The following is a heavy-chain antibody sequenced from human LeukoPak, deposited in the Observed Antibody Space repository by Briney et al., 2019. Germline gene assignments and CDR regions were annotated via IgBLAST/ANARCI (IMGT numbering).Heavy chain of an antibody. Sequence: SETLSLTCTVSGGSISSSSYYWGWICQPPGKGLEWIGSIYYSGSTYYNPSLKSRVTISVDTSKNQFSLKLSSVTAADTAVYYCARHVGNSGYAPFDYWGQGTLVTVSS. CDR1: GGSISSSSYY. D-gene: IGHD5-12*01. CDR2: IYYSGST. CDR3: ARHVGNSGYAPFDY. V-gene: IGHV4-39*01. J-gene: IGHJ4*02.